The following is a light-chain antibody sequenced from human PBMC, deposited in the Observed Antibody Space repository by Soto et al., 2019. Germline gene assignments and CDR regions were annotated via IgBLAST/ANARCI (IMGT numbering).Light chain of an antibody. J-gene: IGKJ4*01. V-gene: IGKV1-39*01. CDR3: QQSHSAPLT. CDR2: AAS. Sequence: DIQMTQSPSSLSASVGDRVTITCRASQNIATHLNWYRQQPGKSPRLLIHAASTLESEVASRFSGSGSGTDFTLTIASLQAEDFATYHCQQSHSAPLTFGGGTKIEIK. CDR1: QNIATH.